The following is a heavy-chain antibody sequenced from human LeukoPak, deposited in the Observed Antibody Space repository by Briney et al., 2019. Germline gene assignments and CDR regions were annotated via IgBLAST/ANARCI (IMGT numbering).Heavy chain of an antibody. CDR2: IYYSGST. D-gene: IGHD6-6*01. J-gene: IGHJ4*02. CDR3: ARGIPDRPIAIYYFDD. Sequence: SETLSLTCTVSGDSISSGGYFWSWIRQHPGKGLEWIGYIYYSGSTYYNPSLKSRVSISVDTSKNQFSLKLSSVTAADTAEYYFARGIPDRPIAIYYFDDWGQGTLVTVSS. CDR1: GDSISSGGYF. V-gene: IGHV4-31*03.